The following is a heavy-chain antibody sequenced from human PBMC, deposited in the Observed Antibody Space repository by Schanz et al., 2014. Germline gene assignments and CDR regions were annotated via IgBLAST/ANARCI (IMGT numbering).Heavy chain of an antibody. J-gene: IGHJ4*02. CDR2: ISGYTGDT. D-gene: IGHD1-26*01. Sequence: QILLVQPGPEVKKPGASVTVSCKASGYDFHIYAYSWVRQAPGQGPEWIGWISGYTGDTKYAQKFQHRVNMTTDRTTSTVYMELRSLRFDDTAVYFCARGNGRIPAANSFDYWGQGTRVTVSS. V-gene: IGHV1-18*01. CDR1: GYDFHIYA. CDR3: ARGNGRIPAANSFDY.